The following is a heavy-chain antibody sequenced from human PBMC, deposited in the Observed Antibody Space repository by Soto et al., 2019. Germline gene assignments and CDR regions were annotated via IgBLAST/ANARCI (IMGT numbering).Heavy chain of an antibody. V-gene: IGHV4-59*08. J-gene: IGHJ4*02. CDR1: GCSISSNY. D-gene: IGHD2-2*01. CDR3: ARRFCSGATCYADY. Sequence: SETLSLTCAVSGCSISSNYLSWIRPPPGKGLEYIGYISYSGNTNYNPSLKSRVTISVDTSKNRFSLKLSSVTAADTAVYYCARRFCSGATCYADYWGQGTLVTVSS. CDR2: ISYSGNT.